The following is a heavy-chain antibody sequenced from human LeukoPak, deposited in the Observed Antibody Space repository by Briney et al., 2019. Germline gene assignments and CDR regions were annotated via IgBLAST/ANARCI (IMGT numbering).Heavy chain of an antibody. CDR3: ARDFEDTAMVTGPPYYYYYYMDI. Sequence: SDTLTLICSVSGDFFRRCHWRWIRQPRGKALEWIGHIWYSGRTNYNRSLKSPVLISQDTSKNQFSLKLSSVTAADTAVYYCARDFEDTAMVTGPPYYYYYYMDIWGKGTTVTVSS. D-gene: IGHD5-18*01. V-gene: IGHV4-59*12. CDR1: GDFFRRCH. J-gene: IGHJ6*03. CDR2: IWYSGRT.